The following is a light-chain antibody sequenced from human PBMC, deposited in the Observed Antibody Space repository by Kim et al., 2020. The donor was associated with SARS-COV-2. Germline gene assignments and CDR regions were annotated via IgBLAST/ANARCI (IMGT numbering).Light chain of an antibody. Sequence: SQMTQFPYSLSASVGDRVTITCRARQGIRNYLAWYQQKPGKVPKLLIYAASTLQSGVPSRFSGSGSGTDFTLTISSLQPEDVATYYCQKYNSDPRTFGGGTKVDIK. CDR3: QKYNSDPRT. V-gene: IGKV1-27*01. CDR2: AAS. J-gene: IGKJ4*02. CDR1: QGIRNY.